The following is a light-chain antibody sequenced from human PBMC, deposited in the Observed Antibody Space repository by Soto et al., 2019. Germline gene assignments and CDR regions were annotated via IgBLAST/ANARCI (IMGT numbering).Light chain of an antibody. CDR2: NAS. CDR3: QHYSTYPPRR. Sequence: DIQMTQSPSTLSASVGDRVTITCRASQGISIWLAWYQQKPGKAPKILIYNASSLESGVPSRFSGSGSGTEFTLTITSLQPDDFATYYCQHYSTYPPRRFGQGTK. J-gene: IGKJ1*01. CDR1: QGISIW. V-gene: IGKV1-5*03.